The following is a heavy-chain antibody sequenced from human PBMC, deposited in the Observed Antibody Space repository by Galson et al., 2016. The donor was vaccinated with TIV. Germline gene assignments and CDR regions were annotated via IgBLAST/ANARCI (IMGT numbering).Heavy chain of an antibody. CDR2: IYYTGST. CDR1: GGSISSYP. D-gene: IGHD2-21*02. CDR3: ARDSVTYPRTLEY. J-gene: IGHJ4*02. V-gene: IGHV4-59*01. Sequence: SETLSLTCTVSGGSISSYPWTWIRQPPGKGLEWIGYIYYTGSTTYNPSLKSRVTISLDTSKTHFSLKLTSVTAADTAVYYCARDSVTYPRTLEYWGQGTLVTVSS.